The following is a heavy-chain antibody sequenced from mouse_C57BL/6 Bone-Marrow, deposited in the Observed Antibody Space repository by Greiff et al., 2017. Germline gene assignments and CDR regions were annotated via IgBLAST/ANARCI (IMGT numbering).Heavy chain of an antibody. J-gene: IGHJ4*01. Sequence: QVQLQQPGTELVKPGASVKLSCKASGYTFTSYWMHWVKQRPGQGLEWIGNINPSNGGTNYNEKFKSKATLTVDKTSSTAYMQLSSLTSEDSAVYYCAEDYYGSRGLYAMDYWGQGTSVTVSS. CDR3: AEDYYGSRGLYAMDY. CDR2: INPSNGGT. V-gene: IGHV1-53*01. D-gene: IGHD1-1*01. CDR1: GYTFTSYW.